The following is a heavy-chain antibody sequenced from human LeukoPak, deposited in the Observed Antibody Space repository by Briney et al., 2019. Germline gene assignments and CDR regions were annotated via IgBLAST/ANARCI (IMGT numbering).Heavy chain of an antibody. D-gene: IGHD3-3*01. CDR1: GGSISSSSYY. V-gene: IGHV4-61*05. Sequence: SETLSLTCTVSGGSISSSSYYWGWIRQPPGKGLEWIGYIYYSGSTNYNPSLKSRVTISVDTSKNQFSLKLSSVTAADTAVYYCARGLSSIFGVASSYFDYWGQGTLVTVSS. J-gene: IGHJ4*02. CDR2: IYYSGST. CDR3: ARGLSSIFGVASSYFDY.